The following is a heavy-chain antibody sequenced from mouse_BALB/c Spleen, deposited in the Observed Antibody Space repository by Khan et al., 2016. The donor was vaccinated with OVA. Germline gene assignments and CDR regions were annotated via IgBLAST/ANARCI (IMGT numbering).Heavy chain of an antibody. J-gene: IGHJ4*01. Sequence: VELVESGPGLVAPSQSLSITCTVSGFSLTGYGVNWVRQPPGKGLEWLGMIWGDGSTDYNSALKSRLSISKDNSKSQVFLKMNSLQTEDTARDYCARAYYANYREAMDYWGQGTSVTVSS. CDR3: ARAYYANYREAMDY. D-gene: IGHD2-10*01. CDR1: GFSLTGYG. CDR2: IWGDGST. V-gene: IGHV2-6-7*01.